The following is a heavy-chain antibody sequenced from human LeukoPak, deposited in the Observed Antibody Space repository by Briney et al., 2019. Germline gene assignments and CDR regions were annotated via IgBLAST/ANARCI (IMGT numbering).Heavy chain of an antibody. CDR1: GGTFSSYA. CDR3: ARERDIVVVVAAHPLLDY. CDR2: IIPILGIA. V-gene: IGHV1-69*04. J-gene: IGHJ4*02. Sequence: SVKVSCKVSGGTFSSYAISWVRQAPGQGLEWMGRIIPILGIANYAQKFQGRVTITADKSTSTAYVELSSLRSEDTAVYYCARERDIVVVVAAHPLLDYWGQGTLVTVSS. D-gene: IGHD2-15*01.